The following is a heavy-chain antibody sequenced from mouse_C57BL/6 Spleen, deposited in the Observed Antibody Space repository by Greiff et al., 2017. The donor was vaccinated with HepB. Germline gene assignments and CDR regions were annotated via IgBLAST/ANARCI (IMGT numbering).Heavy chain of an antibody. Sequence: QVQLQQSGAELVKPGASVKISCKASGYAFSSYWMNWVKQRPGKGLEWIGQIYPGDGDTNYNGKFKGKATLTADKASSTADMQLSSLTSEDSAVYFCARFTTIVAATRDYWGQGTTLTVSS. D-gene: IGHD1-1*01. CDR2: IYPGDGDT. J-gene: IGHJ2*01. CDR3: ARFTTIVAATRDY. CDR1: GYAFSSYW. V-gene: IGHV1-80*01.